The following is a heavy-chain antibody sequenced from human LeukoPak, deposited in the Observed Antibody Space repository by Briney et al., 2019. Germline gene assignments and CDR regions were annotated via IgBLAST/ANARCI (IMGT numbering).Heavy chain of an antibody. CDR3: ARRGSGLNWFDP. CDR2: IHYSGST. V-gene: IGHV4-39*07. J-gene: IGHJ5*02. D-gene: IGHD3-16*01. Sequence: SETLSLTCTVSGGSISSSGNHWGWIRQPPGKGLEWIGSIHYSGSTLYNPSLKSRVTVSVETSTNQFSLRLSSVTAADTAVYYCARRGSGLNWFDPWGQGTLVTVSS. CDR1: GGSISSSGNH.